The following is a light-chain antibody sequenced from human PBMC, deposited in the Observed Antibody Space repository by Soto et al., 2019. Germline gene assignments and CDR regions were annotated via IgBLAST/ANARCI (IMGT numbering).Light chain of an antibody. CDR3: CSYAGTSTYYV. CDR1: SSDFGSYNL. Sequence: QSALTQPASVSGSPGQSITISCTGTSSDFGSYNLVSWYQQHPGKAPKLMISEVTKRPSGVSNRFSGSKSGNTASLTISGLQAEDETDYYCCSYAGTSTYYVFGTGTKVTV. V-gene: IGLV2-23*02. J-gene: IGLJ1*01. CDR2: EVT.